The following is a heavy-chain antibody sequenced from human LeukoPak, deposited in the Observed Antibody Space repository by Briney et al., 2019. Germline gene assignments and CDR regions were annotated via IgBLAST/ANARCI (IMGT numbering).Heavy chain of an antibody. J-gene: IGHJ4*02. D-gene: IGHD3-22*01. CDR1: GGSFSGYY. V-gene: IGHV4-34*01. Sequence: PSETLSLTCAVYGGSFSGYYWSWIRQPPGKGLEWIGEINHSGSTNYNPSLKSRVTISVDTSKNQFSLKLSSVTAADTAVYYCARGRNYYDSSGYTGDYFDYWGQGTLVTASS. CDR2: INHSGST. CDR3: ARGRNYYDSSGYTGDYFDY.